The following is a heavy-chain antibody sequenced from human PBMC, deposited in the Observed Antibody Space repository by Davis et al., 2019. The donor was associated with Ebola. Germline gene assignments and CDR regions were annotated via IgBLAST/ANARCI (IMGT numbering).Heavy chain of an antibody. V-gene: IGHV4-59*01. D-gene: IGHD4-17*01. Sequence: PSETLSLTCAVYAPSFSGYYWSWIRQPQGKGLEWLGYIYYSGSTNYNPSLKSRVTISVDTSKNQFSLKLSSVTAADTAVYYCARTYGDYALGAFDIWGQGTMVTVSS. J-gene: IGHJ3*02. CDR2: IYYSGST. CDR1: APSFSGYY. CDR3: ARTYGDYALGAFDI.